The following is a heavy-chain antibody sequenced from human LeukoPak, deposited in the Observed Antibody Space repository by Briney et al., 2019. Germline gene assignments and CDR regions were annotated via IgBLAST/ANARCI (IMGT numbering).Heavy chain of an antibody. CDR3: AKDRYDSSGYYYVSLFDY. J-gene: IGHJ4*02. D-gene: IGHD3-22*01. CDR2: ISGSGGST. CDR1: GFTFSTYT. Sequence: GGSLRLSCAASGFTFSTYTMHWVRQAPGKGLEWVSAISGSGGSTYYADSVKGRFTISRDNSKNTLYLQMNSLRAEDTAVYYCAKDRYDSSGYYYVSLFDYWGQGTLVTVSS. V-gene: IGHV3-23*01.